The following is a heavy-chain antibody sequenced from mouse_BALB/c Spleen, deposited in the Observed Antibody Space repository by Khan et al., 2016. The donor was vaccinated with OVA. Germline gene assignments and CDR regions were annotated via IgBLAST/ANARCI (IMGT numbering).Heavy chain of an antibody. CDR1: GFTFSSYS. V-gene: IGHV5-6*01. J-gene: IGHJ3*01. Sequence: EVMLVESGGDLVKPGGSLKFSCAASGFTFSSYSMSWVRQTPDKRLEWVATISSGGDYTYYSDNVTGRFTISRDNAKNTLYLQMSSLKSEDTAMYYCASHLTGSFAYWGQGTLVTVSA. CDR3: ASHLTGSFAY. CDR2: ISSGGDYT. D-gene: IGHD4-1*01.